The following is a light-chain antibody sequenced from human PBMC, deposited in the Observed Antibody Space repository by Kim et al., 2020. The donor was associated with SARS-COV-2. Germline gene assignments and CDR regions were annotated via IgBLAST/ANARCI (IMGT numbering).Light chain of an antibody. CDR3: YSRDSSGDLRV. CDR2: DDT. Sequence: SYELTQPPSVSVSPGQTARITCGGDAFAIKSAFWYQQKSGQAPVLVIYDDTKRPSGIPERFSGSSSGTTATLTISRAEVGDEAYYFCYSRDSSGDLRVFG. CDR1: AFAIKS. V-gene: IGLV3-10*01. J-gene: IGLJ3*02.